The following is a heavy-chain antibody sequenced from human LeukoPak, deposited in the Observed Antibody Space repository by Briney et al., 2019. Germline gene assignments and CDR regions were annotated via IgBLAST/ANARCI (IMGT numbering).Heavy chain of an antibody. D-gene: IGHD3-16*01. CDR3: ARGGGLDV. V-gene: IGHV3-7*03. J-gene: IGHJ6*02. CDR2: INHNGNAN. CDR1: GFTFSSYW. Sequence: GGSLRLSCAASGFTFSSYWMNWARQTPGKGLEWVASINHNGNANYYVDSVKGRFTISRDNAKNSLYLQMSNLRAEDTAVYFCARGGGLDVWGQGATVTVSS.